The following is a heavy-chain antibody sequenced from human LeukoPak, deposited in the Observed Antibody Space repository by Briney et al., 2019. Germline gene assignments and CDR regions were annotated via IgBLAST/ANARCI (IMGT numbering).Heavy chain of an antibody. CDR3: ARDTAGGQRWLQFY. J-gene: IGHJ4*02. D-gene: IGHD5-24*01. CDR1: GYTFTSHY. V-gene: IGHV1-46*01. Sequence: ASVTVSCKASGYTFTSHYMHWVRQAPGQGLEWMGRINPSGGSTTYAQRFQGRVTMTRDTSTSTVYMELSSLRSEDTAVYYCARDTAGGQRWLQFYWGQGTLVTVSS. CDR2: INPSGGST.